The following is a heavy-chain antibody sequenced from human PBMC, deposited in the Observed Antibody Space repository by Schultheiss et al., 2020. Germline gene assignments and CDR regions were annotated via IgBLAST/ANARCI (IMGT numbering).Heavy chain of an antibody. J-gene: IGHJ6*02. Sequence: GGSLRLSCAASGFTFSNAWMSWVRQAPGKGLEWVGRIKSKTDGGTTDYAAPVKGRFTISRDDSKNTLYLQMNSLKTEDTAVYYCARESAYYYYGMDVWGQGTTVNVYS. CDR2: IKSKTDGGTT. CDR3: ARESAYYYYGMDV. CDR1: GFTFSNAW. V-gene: IGHV3-15*01.